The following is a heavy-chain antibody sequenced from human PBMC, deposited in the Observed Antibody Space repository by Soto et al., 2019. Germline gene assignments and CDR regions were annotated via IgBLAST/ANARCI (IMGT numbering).Heavy chain of an antibody. Sequence: WETLSLTCTVSNVPLISYSYSWGWIRQPPVKGLEWIASISYNGDTYYNPSLNSRVTISKETSNDQFSLRLTSVSAADTAVYYCTRHFSYDFWSGYSRAPYYFDYWGQGTLVTVSS. CDR3: TRHFSYDFWSGYSRAPYYFDY. D-gene: IGHD3-3*01. J-gene: IGHJ4*02. V-gene: IGHV4-39*01. CDR1: NVPLISYSYS. CDR2: ISYNGDT.